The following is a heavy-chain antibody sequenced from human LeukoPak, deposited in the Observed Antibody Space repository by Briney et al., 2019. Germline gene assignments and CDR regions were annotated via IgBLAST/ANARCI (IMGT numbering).Heavy chain of an antibody. J-gene: IGHJ4*02. CDR1: GFTFSSYG. D-gene: IGHD3-22*01. CDR3: ARATTSITMIVVATKPFDY. Sequence: GGSLRLSCAASGFTFSSYGMHWVRQAPGKGLKWVAVISYDGSHKYYADSVKGRFTISRDNSKNSLYLQMNSLRAEDTAVYYCARATTSITMIVVATKPFDYWGQGTLVTVSS. CDR2: ISYDGSHK. V-gene: IGHV3-30*03.